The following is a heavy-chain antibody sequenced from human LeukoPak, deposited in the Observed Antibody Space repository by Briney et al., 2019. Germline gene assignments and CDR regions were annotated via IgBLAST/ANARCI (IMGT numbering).Heavy chain of an antibody. D-gene: IGHD4-23*01. Sequence: SETLSLTCAVSGGSITSTNWWTWVRQPPGKGLDWIGEVYHSGSTNYNPSPKSRVTISVDKSKNHFSLKLNSVTAADTAVYYCARNAGNSDVDYWGQGTLVTVSS. CDR3: ARNAGNSDVDY. CDR1: GGSITSTNW. V-gene: IGHV4-4*02. CDR2: VYHSGST. J-gene: IGHJ4*02.